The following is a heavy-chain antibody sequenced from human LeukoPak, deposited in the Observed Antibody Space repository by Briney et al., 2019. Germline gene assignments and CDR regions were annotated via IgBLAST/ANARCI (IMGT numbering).Heavy chain of an antibody. CDR3: ARRDPYYYDSSGYFDY. V-gene: IGHV1-46*01. CDR2: INPSGGST. Sequence: ASVKVSCKASGYTFTSYYMHWVRQAPGQGLEWMGIINPSGGSTSYAQKFQGRVTMTRDTSTSTVYMELSSLRSDDTAVYYCARRDPYYYDSSGYFDYWGQGTLVTVSS. D-gene: IGHD3-22*01. J-gene: IGHJ4*02. CDR1: GYTFTSYY.